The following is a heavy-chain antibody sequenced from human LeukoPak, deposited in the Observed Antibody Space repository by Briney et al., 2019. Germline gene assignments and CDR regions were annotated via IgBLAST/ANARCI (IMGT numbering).Heavy chain of an antibody. V-gene: IGHV3-30*04. J-gene: IGHJ4*02. Sequence: GGSLRLSCAASGFTFSSYAMHWVRQAPGKGLEWVAVISYDGSNKYYADSVKGRFTISRDNSKNTLYLQMNSLRAEDTAVYYCARDGIHSSGPRPFLFFDYWGQGTLVTVSS. CDR3: ARDGIHSSGPRPFLFFDY. CDR2: ISYDGSNK. D-gene: IGHD6-19*01. CDR1: GFTFSSYA.